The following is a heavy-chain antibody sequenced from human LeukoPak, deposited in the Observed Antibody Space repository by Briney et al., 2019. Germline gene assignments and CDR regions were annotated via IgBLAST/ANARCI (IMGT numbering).Heavy chain of an antibody. Sequence: SQTLSLTCTVSGGSISSARYYWSWIRQPAGKGLEWIGRIYISGSTNYNPSLKSRVTISVDTSKNQFSLKLRSVTAADTAVYYCARETSQKGAHYMDVWGKGTTVTISS. CDR1: GGSISSARYY. CDR3: ARETSQKGAHYMDV. J-gene: IGHJ6*03. V-gene: IGHV4-61*02. CDR2: IYISGST. D-gene: IGHD3-16*01.